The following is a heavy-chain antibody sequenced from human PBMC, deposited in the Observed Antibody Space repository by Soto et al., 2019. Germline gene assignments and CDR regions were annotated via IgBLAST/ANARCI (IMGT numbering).Heavy chain of an antibody. Sequence: PGGSLRLSCAASGFTFSSYGMNWVRQAPGKGLEWVSYISSGGTTIYYADSVKGRFTISRDNAKNSLDLQMNSLRADDTAIYYCARALDFWSGYLSDWGQGTLVTVSS. J-gene: IGHJ4*02. CDR2: ISSGGTTI. CDR3: ARALDFWSGYLSD. V-gene: IGHV3-48*03. CDR1: GFTFSSYG. D-gene: IGHD3-3*01.